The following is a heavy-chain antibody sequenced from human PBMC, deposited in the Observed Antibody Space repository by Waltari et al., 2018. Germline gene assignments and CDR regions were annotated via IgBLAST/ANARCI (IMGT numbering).Heavy chain of an antibody. Sequence: EVQLVESGGGLVKPGGSLRLSCAASGFTFSNAWMSWVRQAPGKGLECVGRIKSKTDGGTTDYAAPVKGRFTISRDDSKNTLYLQMNSLKTEDTAVYNCAAAAHYYGMDVWGQGTTVTVSS. CDR3: AAAAHYYGMDV. D-gene: IGHD6-25*01. CDR2: IKSKTDGGTT. J-gene: IGHJ6*02. V-gene: IGHV3-15*01. CDR1: GFTFSNAW.